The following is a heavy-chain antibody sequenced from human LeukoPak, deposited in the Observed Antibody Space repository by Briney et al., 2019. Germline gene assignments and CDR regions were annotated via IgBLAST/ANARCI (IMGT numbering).Heavy chain of an antibody. CDR1: GGSFSGYY. Sequence: SETLSLTCAVYGGSFSGYYWSWLRQPPGKGLEWIGEINHSGSTNYNPSLKSRVTISVDTSKNQFSLKLSSVTAADTAVYYCARGALVTKYCSSTSCYARFDYWGQGTLVTVSS. V-gene: IGHV4-34*01. D-gene: IGHD2-2*01. J-gene: IGHJ4*02. CDR3: ARGALVTKYCSSTSCYARFDY. CDR2: INHSGST.